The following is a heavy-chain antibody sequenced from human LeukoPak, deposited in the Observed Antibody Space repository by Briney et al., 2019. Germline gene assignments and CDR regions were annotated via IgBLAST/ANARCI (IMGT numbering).Heavy chain of an antibody. Sequence: GGSLRLSCAASGFTFSSYWMSWVRQAPGKGLEWVANIKQDGSEKYYVDSVKGRFTISRDNAKNSLYLQMNSLRAEDTAVYYCARASGARPFVVVPAATYFDYWGQGTLVTVSS. J-gene: IGHJ4*02. CDR2: IKQDGSEK. CDR3: ARASGARPFVVVPAATYFDY. D-gene: IGHD2-2*01. CDR1: GFTFSSYW. V-gene: IGHV3-7*01.